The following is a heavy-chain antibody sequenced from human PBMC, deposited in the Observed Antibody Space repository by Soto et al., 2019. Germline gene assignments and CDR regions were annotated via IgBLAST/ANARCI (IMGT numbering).Heavy chain of an antibody. CDR1: GGSISSYY. J-gene: IGHJ4*02. CDR2: IYYSGST. CDR3: ASHGNSRANF. V-gene: IGHV4-59*01. Sequence: SETLSLTCTVSGGSISSYYGSWIRQPPGKGLEWIGYIYYSGSTNYNPSLKSRVTIPVDTSKNQFSLKLSSVTAADTAVYYCASHGNSRANFWGQGTLVTVSS. D-gene: IGHD6-13*01.